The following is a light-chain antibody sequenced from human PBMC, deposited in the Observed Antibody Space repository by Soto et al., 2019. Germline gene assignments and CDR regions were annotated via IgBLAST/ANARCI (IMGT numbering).Light chain of an antibody. Sequence: QSVLTQPPSVSGAPGQRVTISCTGSSSNIGAGYDVHWYQQLPGTAPKLLIYGNSNRPSGVPDRFSASTSGTSASLAITGLQAEDEADYYCQSYDSSLSGSEVFGGGTKLTVL. CDR3: QSYDSSLSGSEV. V-gene: IGLV1-40*01. CDR2: GNS. CDR1: SSNIGAGYD. J-gene: IGLJ2*01.